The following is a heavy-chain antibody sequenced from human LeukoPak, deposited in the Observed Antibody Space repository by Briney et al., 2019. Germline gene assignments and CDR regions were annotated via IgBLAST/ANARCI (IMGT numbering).Heavy chain of an antibody. J-gene: IGHJ4*02. V-gene: IGHV3-21*01. CDR1: GFTFSSYS. CDR2: ITSSSSYI. CDR3: ARDPGYCSSTNCHIDY. D-gene: IGHD2-2*02. Sequence: AGSLRLSCAASGFTFSSYSMNWVRRAPGKGLEWVASITSSSSYIYYADSVKGRFTISRDNAKNSLYLQMNSLRAEDTAVYYCARDPGYCSSTNCHIDYWGQGTLVTVSS.